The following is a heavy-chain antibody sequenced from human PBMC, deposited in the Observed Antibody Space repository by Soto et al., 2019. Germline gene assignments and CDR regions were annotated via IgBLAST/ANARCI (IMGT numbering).Heavy chain of an antibody. D-gene: IGHD3-9*01. CDR3: ASLYYVILTGYYSYSFDY. Sequence: GASVKVSCKASGGTFSSYAISWVRQAPGQGLEWMGGIIPIFGTANYAQKFQGRVTITADESTSTAYMELSSLRSEDTAVYYCASLYYVILTGYYSYSFDYWGQGPLVTVSS. J-gene: IGHJ4*02. V-gene: IGHV1-69*13. CDR1: GGTFSSYA. CDR2: IIPIFGTA.